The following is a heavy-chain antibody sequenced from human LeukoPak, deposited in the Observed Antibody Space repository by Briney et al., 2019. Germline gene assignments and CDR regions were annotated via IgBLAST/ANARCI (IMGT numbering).Heavy chain of an antibody. Sequence: HPGGSLRLSCAASGFTFSHFWMSWVRQAPGKGLEWVAVISYDGSNKYYADSVKGRFTISRDNSKNTLYLQMNSLRAEDTAVYYCARDAGGMLDYFDYWGQGTLVTVSS. CDR1: GFTFSHFW. CDR2: ISYDGSNK. J-gene: IGHJ4*02. CDR3: ARDAGGMLDYFDY. D-gene: IGHD3-16*01. V-gene: IGHV3-30-3*01.